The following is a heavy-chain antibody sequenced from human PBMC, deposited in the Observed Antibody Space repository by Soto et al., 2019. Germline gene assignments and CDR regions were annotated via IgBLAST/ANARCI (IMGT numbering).Heavy chain of an antibody. CDR3: ARKTDSIPSGGDV. J-gene: IGHJ6*04. CDR1: GFAVRHNY. Sequence: EVQLVESGGGLVQPGGSLRLSCTASGFAVRHNYMTWVRQAPGKGLEWVSLIYSGGDTAYADSVKGRFTISRHTSQNTLYLQMNILRAEDTAVYYCARKTDSIPSGGDVWGKGTAVTVSS. CDR2: IYSGGDT. D-gene: IGHD3-10*01. V-gene: IGHV3-53*04.